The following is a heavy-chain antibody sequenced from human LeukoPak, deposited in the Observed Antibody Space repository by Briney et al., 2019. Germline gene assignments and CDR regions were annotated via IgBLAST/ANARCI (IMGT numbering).Heavy chain of an antibody. D-gene: IGHD3-22*01. V-gene: IGHV3-23*01. Sequence: GGSLRLSCAATGFTFRSYAMSWLRQAPGKELEWVSAISGSGGSTYYAGSVKGRFTIPRHNSKKALYLPMNRQTAGGTHVHYCPKPYYYDSSGWHSDFDYWGQGALVTVSA. CDR3: PKPYYYDSSGWHSDFDY. J-gene: IGHJ4*02. CDR2: ISGSGGST. CDR1: GFTFRSYA.